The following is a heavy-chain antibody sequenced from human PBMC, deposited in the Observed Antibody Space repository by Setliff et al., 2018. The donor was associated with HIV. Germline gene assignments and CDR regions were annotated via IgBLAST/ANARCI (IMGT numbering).Heavy chain of an antibody. V-gene: IGHV4-39*07. D-gene: IGHD6-13*01. CDR1: GGFISSSSYY. Sequence: PSETLSLTCTVSGGFISSSSYYWGWIRQPPGKGLEWIGSIYYSGSTYYNPSLKSRVTISVDTSKNQFSLKLSSVAAADTAVYYCAREENSSSWYAYFDYWGQGTLVTVSS. CDR2: IYYSGST. CDR3: AREENSSSWYAYFDY. J-gene: IGHJ4*02.